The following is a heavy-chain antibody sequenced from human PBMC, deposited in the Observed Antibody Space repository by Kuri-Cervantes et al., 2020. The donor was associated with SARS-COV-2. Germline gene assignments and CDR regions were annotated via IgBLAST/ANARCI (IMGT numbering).Heavy chain of an antibody. J-gene: IGHJ3*02. V-gene: IGHV1-69*06. D-gene: IGHD3-22*01. CDR1: GGIFSSFA. CDR3: ARADVYYYDSRGLGAFDI. Sequence: SVKVSCKASGGIFSSFAITWVRQAPGQGLEWMGDIVPIFGSAKYAQNFQGRVTITVDKSTSTAFMELSSLRSEDTAVYYCARADVYYYDSRGLGAFDIWGQGTMVTVSS. CDR2: IVPIFGSA.